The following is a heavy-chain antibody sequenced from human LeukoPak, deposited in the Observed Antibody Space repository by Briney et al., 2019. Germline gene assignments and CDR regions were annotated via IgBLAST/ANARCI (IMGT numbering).Heavy chain of an antibody. CDR3: ARGPLAFRRVAGIFS. Sequence: SETLSLTCAVYGGSFSGYYWSWIRQPPGKGLEWIGEINHSGSTNYNPSLKSRLTISVDTSRKQFSLKLTSVTAADTALYFCARGPLAFRRVAGIFSWGRGTQVTVSS. CDR2: INHSGST. CDR1: GGSFSGYY. J-gene: IGHJ5*02. D-gene: IGHD6-19*01. V-gene: IGHV4-34*01.